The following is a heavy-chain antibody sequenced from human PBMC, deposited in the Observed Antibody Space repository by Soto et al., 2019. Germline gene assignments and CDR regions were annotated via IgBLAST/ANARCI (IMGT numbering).Heavy chain of an antibody. D-gene: IGHD3-9*01. CDR3: ATSGYYDILTALQGFDP. Sequence: QVQLVQSGAEVKKPGSSVKVSCKASGGTFSSYAISWVRQAPGQGLEWMGGIIPIFGTANYAQKFQGRVTITADESTSTAYMELSSLRSEDTAVYYCATSGYYDILTALQGFDPWGQGTLVTVSS. CDR1: GGTFSSYA. CDR2: IIPIFGTA. V-gene: IGHV1-69*01. J-gene: IGHJ5*02.